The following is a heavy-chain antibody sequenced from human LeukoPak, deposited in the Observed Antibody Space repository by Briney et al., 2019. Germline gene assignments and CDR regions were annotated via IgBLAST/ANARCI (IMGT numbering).Heavy chain of an antibody. CDR2: VNWNSGAI. J-gene: IGHJ2*01. CDR3: ARDRAYSYGYTYFDL. CDR1: GFIFDDYA. D-gene: IGHD5-18*01. V-gene: IGHV3-9*01. Sequence: GGSLRLFCGGSGFIFDDYAMHWVRQAPGKGLEWVSGVNWNSGAIDYAESVKGRFTISRDNAKNSLYLQMNSLRTEDTALYFCARDRAYSYGYTYFDLWGRGTLVTVSS.